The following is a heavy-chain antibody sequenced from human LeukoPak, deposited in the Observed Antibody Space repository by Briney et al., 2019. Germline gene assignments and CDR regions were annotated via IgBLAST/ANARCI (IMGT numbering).Heavy chain of an antibody. Sequence: PSETLSLTCTVSGGSISNYYWNWIRQPPGKGLEWIGYIYYSGTTNYNPSLKSRVSMSVDTSKNQFSLKLSSVTAADTAVYYCARLEIAAAGNRWFDPWGQGTLVTVSS. CDR1: GGSISNYY. CDR2: IYYSGTT. J-gene: IGHJ5*02. D-gene: IGHD6-13*01. V-gene: IGHV4-59*12. CDR3: ARLEIAAAGNRWFDP.